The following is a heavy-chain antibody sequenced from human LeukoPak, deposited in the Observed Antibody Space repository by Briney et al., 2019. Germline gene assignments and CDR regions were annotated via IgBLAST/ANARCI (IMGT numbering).Heavy chain of an antibody. D-gene: IGHD3-9*01. CDR3: ASHYDILTGYSGVDY. CDR1: GGSISSYY. V-gene: IGHV4-59*08. Sequence: SETLSLTCTVSGGSISSYYWSWIRQPPGKGLEWIGYICYTGSTDYNPSLNSRVTISVDTSKTQFSLKLSSVTAADTAVYYCASHYDILTGYSGVDYWGQGTLVTVSS. CDR2: ICYTGST. J-gene: IGHJ4*02.